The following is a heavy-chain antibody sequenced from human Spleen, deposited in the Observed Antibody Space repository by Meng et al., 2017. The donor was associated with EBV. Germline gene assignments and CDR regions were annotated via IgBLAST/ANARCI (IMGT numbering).Heavy chain of an antibody. Sequence: DEGPGLVNPSGALSLPFTVSGGSVSSGTYYWSWIRQPPGKGLEWIGYIYYSGSTNYNPSLKSRVTISVDTSKNQFSLRLSSVTAADTAVYYCARSPDYFDSSGYYRFDYWGQGTLVTVSS. CDR1: GGSVSSGTYY. CDR2: IYYSGST. CDR3: ARSPDYFDSSGYYRFDY. V-gene: IGHV4-61*01. J-gene: IGHJ4*02. D-gene: IGHD3-22*01.